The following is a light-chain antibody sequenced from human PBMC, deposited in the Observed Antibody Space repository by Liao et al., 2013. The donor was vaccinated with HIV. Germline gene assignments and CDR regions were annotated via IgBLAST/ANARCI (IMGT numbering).Light chain of an antibody. CDR1: KLGAKY. CDR2: QDN. V-gene: IGLV3-1*01. CDR3: QAWDSGSAWV. Sequence: SYELTQPPSVSVSPGQTASITCSGDKLGAKYACWYQQQPGRSPVLVMFQDNRRPSGIPQRFSGSNSGNTATLTISGTQALDEADYYCQAWDSGSAWVFGGGTKLTVL. J-gene: IGLJ3*02.